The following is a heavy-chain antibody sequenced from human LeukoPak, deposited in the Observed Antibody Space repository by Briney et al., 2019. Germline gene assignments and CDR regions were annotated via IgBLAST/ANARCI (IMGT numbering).Heavy chain of an antibody. CDR2: ISGSGGST. CDR3: AKAGGSYRHLFDY. Sequence: PGGSLRLSCAASGFTFSSYAMSWVRQAPGKGLEWVSAISGSGGSTYYADSVKGRFTISRDNSKNTLYLQMNSLRAENTAVYYCAKAGGSYRHLFDYWGQGTLVTVSS. V-gene: IGHV3-23*01. J-gene: IGHJ4*02. CDR1: GFTFSSYA. D-gene: IGHD1-26*01.